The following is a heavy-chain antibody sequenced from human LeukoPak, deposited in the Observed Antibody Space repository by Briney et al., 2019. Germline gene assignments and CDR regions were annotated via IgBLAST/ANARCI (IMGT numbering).Heavy chain of an antibody. V-gene: IGHV4-34*01. CDR1: GGSFSGYY. CDR2: INHSGST. Sequence: SETLSLTCAVYGGSFSGYYWSWIRQPPGKGLEWIGEINHSGSTNYNPSLKSRVTISVDTSKNQFSLELSSVTAADTAVYYCARRLGYIAAAGKVWFDPWGQGTLVTVSS. J-gene: IGHJ5*02. CDR3: ARRLGYIAAAGKVWFDP. D-gene: IGHD6-13*01.